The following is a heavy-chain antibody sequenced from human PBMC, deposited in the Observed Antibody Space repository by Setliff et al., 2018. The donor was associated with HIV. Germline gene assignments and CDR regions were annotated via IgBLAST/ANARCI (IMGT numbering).Heavy chain of an antibody. CDR3: ARDHGNSSTWHFDY. V-gene: IGHV4-59*01. Sequence: PSETLSLTCSISGGSISAYDWSWIRQPPGKGLEWIGYVHSSGTTNYNPSLKSRVTISRDTSKNQFFLKVTSLTAADTAMYYCARDHGNSSTWHFDYWGRGNLVTVSS. CDR2: VHSSGTT. J-gene: IGHJ4*02. D-gene: IGHD6-13*01. CDR1: GGSISAYD.